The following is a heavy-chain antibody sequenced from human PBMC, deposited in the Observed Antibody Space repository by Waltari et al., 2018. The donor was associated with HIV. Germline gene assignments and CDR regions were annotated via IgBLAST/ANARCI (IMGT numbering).Heavy chain of an antibody. J-gene: IGHJ3*01. CDR2: IYSNTGDT. CDR3: ARQMTFYDAFDV. V-gene: IGHV1-2*02. CDR1: GFSITGYY. Sequence: QVQMVQSGAEVKKPGASVKVSCKPSGFSITGYYIHWVRQAPGQGLEWMGWIYSNTGDTNYGLQFEGRVTMTRDTSMRTAYMELRTLRSDDTALYYCARQMTFYDAFDVWGQGTVVTVSS.